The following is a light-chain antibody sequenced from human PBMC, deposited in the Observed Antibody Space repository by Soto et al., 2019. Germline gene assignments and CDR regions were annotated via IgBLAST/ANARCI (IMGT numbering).Light chain of an antibody. Sequence: EIVLTQSPGTLSLSPGERATLSCRASQSVSSSYLAWYQQKPGQAPRLLIYGASSRATGIPDRFSGSGSGTDFTLTISRLEPEDFAVYYCQQYSSSPPTFGQGTKVDI. J-gene: IGKJ1*01. CDR1: QSVSSSY. CDR2: GAS. V-gene: IGKV3-20*01. CDR3: QQYSSSPPT.